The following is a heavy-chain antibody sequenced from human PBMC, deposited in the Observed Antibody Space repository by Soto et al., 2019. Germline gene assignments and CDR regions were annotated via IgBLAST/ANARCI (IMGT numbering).Heavy chain of an antibody. D-gene: IGHD2-8*02. J-gene: IGHJ5*01. Sequence: GESLKNSCKGSGYSFTSYWIGWVRQMPGKGLEWMGIIYPGDSDTRYSPSFQGQVTISADKSISTAYLQWSSLKASDTAMYYCARRGGFCTAGRCYAHAFDTWGQGTQVTVSS. CDR3: ARRGGFCTAGRCYAHAFDT. CDR2: IYPGDSDT. V-gene: IGHV5-51*01. CDR1: GYSFTSYW.